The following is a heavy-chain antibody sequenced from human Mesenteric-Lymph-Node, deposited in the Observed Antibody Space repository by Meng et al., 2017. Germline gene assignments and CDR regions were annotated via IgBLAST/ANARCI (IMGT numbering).Heavy chain of an antibody. V-gene: IGHV4-39*07. CDR1: GGSISSSSYY. D-gene: IGHD2-15*01. CDR3: ARWGYCRDTSCPSAAFDI. Sequence: SETLSLTCTVSGGSISSSSYYWGWIRQPPGKGLEWIGSIYYSGSTYYNPSLKSRVTISVDTSKNQFSLKLSSVTAADTAVYYCARWGYCRDTSCPSAAFDIWGQGTMVTVSS. CDR2: IYYSGST. J-gene: IGHJ3*02.